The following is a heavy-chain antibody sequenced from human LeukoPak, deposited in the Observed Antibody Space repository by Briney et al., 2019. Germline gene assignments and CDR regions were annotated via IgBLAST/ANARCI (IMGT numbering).Heavy chain of an antibody. J-gene: IGHJ4*02. CDR2: ISYDGSNK. CDR1: GFTFSSYA. D-gene: IGHD1-26*01. Sequence: GGSLRLSCAASGFTFSSYAMHWVRQAPGKGLEWVAVISYDGSNKYYADSVKGRFTISRDNSKNTLYLQMNSLRSEDTAVYYCASYEWELPLDYWGQGTLVTVSS. V-gene: IGHV3-30-3*01. CDR3: ASYEWELPLDY.